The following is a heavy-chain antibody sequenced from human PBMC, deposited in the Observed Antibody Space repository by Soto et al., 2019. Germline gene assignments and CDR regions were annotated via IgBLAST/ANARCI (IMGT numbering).Heavy chain of an antibody. V-gene: IGHV4-59*01. D-gene: IGHD3-3*01. J-gene: IGHJ3*02. CDR1: GGSISSYY. Sequence: SETLSLTYTVSGGSISSYYWSWIRQPPGKGLEWIGYIYYSGSTNYNPSLKSRVTISVDTSKNQFSLKLSSVTAADTAVYYCAATRYYDFWSGYYNAFDIWGQGTMVTVSS. CDR2: IYYSGST. CDR3: AATRYYDFWSGYYNAFDI.